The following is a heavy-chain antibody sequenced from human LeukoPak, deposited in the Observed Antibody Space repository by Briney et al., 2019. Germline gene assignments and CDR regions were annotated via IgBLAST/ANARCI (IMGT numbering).Heavy chain of an antibody. J-gene: IGHJ6*02. D-gene: IGHD2-21*01. Sequence: ASVKVSCKASGYTFTSYDISWVRQATGQGLEWMGWMNPNSGNTGYAQKFQGRVTMTRNTSISTAYMELSSLRSEDTAVYYCARHKLDGDSRYYYYYGMDVWGQGTTVTVSS. CDR3: ARHKLDGDSRYYYYYGMDV. CDR1: GYTFTSYD. V-gene: IGHV1-8*01. CDR2: MNPNSGNT.